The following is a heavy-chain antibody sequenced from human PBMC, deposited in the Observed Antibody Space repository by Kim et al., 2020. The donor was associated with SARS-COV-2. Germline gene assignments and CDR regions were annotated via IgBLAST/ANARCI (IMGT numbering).Heavy chain of an antibody. CDR1: GGTFSSYA. D-gene: IGHD5-18*01. CDR3: GSGYSYGPFDY. Sequence: SVKVSCKASGGTFSSYAISWVRQAPGQGLEWMGGIIPIFGTANYAQKFQGRVTITADESTSTAYMELSSLRSEDTAVYYCGSGYSYGPFDYWGQGTLVTVSS. J-gene: IGHJ4*02. V-gene: IGHV1-69*13. CDR2: IIPIFGTA.